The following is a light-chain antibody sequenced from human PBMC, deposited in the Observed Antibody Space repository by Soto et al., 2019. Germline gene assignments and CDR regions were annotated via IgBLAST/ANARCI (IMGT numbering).Light chain of an antibody. CDR1: QSVSSSH. CDR2: GAS. J-gene: IGKJ2*01. Sequence: EIVLTQSPGTLFLSPGERATLSCRASQSVSSSHLVWYQQKLGQAPRLLIYGASSMATGTPDRFSGIGSGTDFTLTISSLEPEDFAVYYCQQYGNSLFSFGQVTKVEIK. CDR3: QQYGNSLFS. V-gene: IGKV3-20*01.